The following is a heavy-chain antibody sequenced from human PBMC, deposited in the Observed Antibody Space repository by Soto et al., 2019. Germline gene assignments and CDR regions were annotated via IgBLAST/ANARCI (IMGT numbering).Heavy chain of an antibody. J-gene: IGHJ4*02. V-gene: IGHV3-20*04. Sequence: PGGSLRLSCAASGFTFSTYGMSWVRQAPGKGLEWVSGINWNGGSIGYADSVKGRFTISRDNAKNSLYLQMNSLRAEDTALYYCARLYSSGWYGPGRYWGQGTLVIVS. CDR2: INWNGGSI. CDR1: GFTFSTYG. D-gene: IGHD6-19*01. CDR3: ARLYSSGWYGPGRY.